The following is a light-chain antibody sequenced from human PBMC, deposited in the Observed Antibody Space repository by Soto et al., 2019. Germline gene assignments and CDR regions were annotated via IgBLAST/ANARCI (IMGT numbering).Light chain of an antibody. V-gene: IGKV3-15*01. CDR1: QSVSSK. Sequence: EIVMTQSPATLSVSPGERATLSCRASQSVSSKLAWYQQKPGQAPRLLIYGASTRATGIPARFSGSGSGTEFTLTISSLQSEDFAVYYCQQYNTWPQITFGQGTRLEIK. CDR3: QQYNTWPQIT. CDR2: GAS. J-gene: IGKJ5*01.